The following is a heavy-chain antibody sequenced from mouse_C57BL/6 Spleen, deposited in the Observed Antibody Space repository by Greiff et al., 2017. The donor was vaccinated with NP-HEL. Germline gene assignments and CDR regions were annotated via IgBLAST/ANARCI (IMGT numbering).Heavy chain of an antibody. V-gene: IGHV1-82*01. D-gene: IGHD2-4*01. J-gene: IGHJ3*01. CDR3: AALYYDYDGSLAY. CDR1: GYAFSSSW. CDR2: IYPGDGDT. Sequence: VQLQQSGPELVKPGASVKISCKASGYAFSSSWMNWVKQRPGKGLEWIGRIYPGDGDTNYNGKFKGKATLTADKSSSTAYMQLSSLTSEDSAVYFCAALYYDYDGSLAYWGQGTLVTVSA.